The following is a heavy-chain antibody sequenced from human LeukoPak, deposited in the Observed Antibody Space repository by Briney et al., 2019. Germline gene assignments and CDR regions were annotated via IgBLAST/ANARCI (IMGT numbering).Heavy chain of an antibody. CDR3: AKKQGGIIVATTLHYYYGMDV. J-gene: IGHJ6*02. CDR1: GCTFSSYA. V-gene: IGHV3-23*01. Sequence: GGSLRLSCAASGCTFSSYAMSWVRQAPGKGLEWVSAISGSGGSTYYADSVKGRFTISRDNSKNTLYLQMNSLRAEDTAVYYCAKKQGGIIVATTLHYYYGMDVWGQGTTVTVSS. D-gene: IGHD5-12*01. CDR2: ISGSGGST.